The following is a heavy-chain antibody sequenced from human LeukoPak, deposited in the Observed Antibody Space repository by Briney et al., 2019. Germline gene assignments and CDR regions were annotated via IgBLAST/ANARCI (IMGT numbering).Heavy chain of an antibody. Sequence: GGSLRLSCAASEFTFSTYGMHWVRQAPGKGLEWVAFIRNDGSNKYHGDSVKGRFTISRDNSKNTLYLQMNSLRVEDTAVYYCAKAALGRGFCSTTSCFLDSWRQGTLVTVSS. CDR2: IRNDGSNK. CDR1: EFTFSTYG. V-gene: IGHV3-30*02. D-gene: IGHD2-2*01. J-gene: IGHJ4*02. CDR3: AKAALGRGFCSTTSCFLDS.